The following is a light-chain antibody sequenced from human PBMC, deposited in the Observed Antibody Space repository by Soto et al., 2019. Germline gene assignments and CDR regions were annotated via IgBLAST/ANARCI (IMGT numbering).Light chain of an antibody. J-gene: IGKJ3*01. Sequence: DIQMTQSPTSLSSSVGYRVTITCRASQDSRNFVAWYQQKPGKAPKLLIYAASTLQSGVPSRFSGSGSGTDFTLTINSLQHEDVATYSCQKYSSVPIFGPGTKVEIK. CDR3: QKYSSVPI. CDR2: AAS. CDR1: QDSRNF. V-gene: IGKV1-27*01.